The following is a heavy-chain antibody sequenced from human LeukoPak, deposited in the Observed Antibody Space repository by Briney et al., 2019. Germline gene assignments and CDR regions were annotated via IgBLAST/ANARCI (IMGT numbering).Heavy chain of an antibody. Sequence: SETPSLTCSVSGGSISSGSYYWTWVRQPAGKGLEWIGRIYTSGSADYNPSLKSRVTISVDTSKNQFSLNLSSVTAADTAVYYCAKEGYNSGTGYYYYYYMDVWGKGTTVTVSS. D-gene: IGHD5-18*01. CDR3: AKEGYNSGTGYYYYYYMDV. V-gene: IGHV4-61*02. J-gene: IGHJ6*03. CDR1: GGSISSGSYY. CDR2: IYTSGSA.